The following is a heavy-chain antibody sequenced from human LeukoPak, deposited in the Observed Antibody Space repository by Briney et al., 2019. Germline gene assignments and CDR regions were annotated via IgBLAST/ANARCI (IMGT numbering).Heavy chain of an antibody. D-gene: IGHD6-19*01. V-gene: IGHV4-59*08. CDR2: IYYSGST. CDR3: ARPAVAASGDYYYMDV. J-gene: IGHJ6*03. CDR1: GVSISSYY. Sequence: SETLSLTCTVSGVSISSYYWSWIRQPPGKGLEWFGYIYYSGSTNYNPSLKSRVTISVDTSKNQFSLKLSSVTAADTAVYYCARPAVAASGDYYYMDVWGKGTTVTVSS.